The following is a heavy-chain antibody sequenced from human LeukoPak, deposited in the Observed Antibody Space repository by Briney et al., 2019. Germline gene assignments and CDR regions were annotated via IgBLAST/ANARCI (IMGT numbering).Heavy chain of an antibody. Sequence: PSETLSLTCAVYGGSFSGYYWSWIRQPPGKGLEWIGEINHSRSTNYNPSLKSRVTISVDTSKNQFSLKLSSVTAADTAVYYCARGGRSGFYYFDYWGQGTLVTVSS. CDR3: ARGGRSGFYYFDY. CDR2: INHSRST. CDR1: GGSFSGYY. J-gene: IGHJ4*02. D-gene: IGHD3-3*01. V-gene: IGHV4-34*01.